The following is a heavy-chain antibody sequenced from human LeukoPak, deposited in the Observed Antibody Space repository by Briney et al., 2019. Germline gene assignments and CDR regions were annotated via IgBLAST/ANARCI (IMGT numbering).Heavy chain of an antibody. CDR1: GGSISSYY. D-gene: IGHD2-2*01. CDR2: IYYSGST. Sequence: SETLSLTCTVSGGSISSYYWSWIRQPPGKGLEWIGYIYYSGSTNYNPSLKSRVTISVDTSKNQFSLKPSSVTAADTAVYYCARVLGYCSSTSCRHYYYSGMDVWGQGTTVTVSS. V-gene: IGHV4-59*01. CDR3: ARVLGYCSSTSCRHYYYSGMDV. J-gene: IGHJ6*02.